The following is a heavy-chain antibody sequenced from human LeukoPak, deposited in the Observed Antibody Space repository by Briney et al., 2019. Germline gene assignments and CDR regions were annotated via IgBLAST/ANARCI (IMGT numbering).Heavy chain of an antibody. Sequence: SETLSLTCAVYGGSVSGYYWSWIRQPPGNGLEWIGEINHSGSTNYNPSLKSRVTISVDTSKNQFSLKLSSVTAADTAVYYCARTTYYYDSSGPHNWFDPWGQGTLVTVSS. CDR2: INHSGST. V-gene: IGHV4-34*01. CDR3: ARTTYYYDSSGPHNWFDP. CDR1: GGSVSGYY. J-gene: IGHJ5*02. D-gene: IGHD3-22*01.